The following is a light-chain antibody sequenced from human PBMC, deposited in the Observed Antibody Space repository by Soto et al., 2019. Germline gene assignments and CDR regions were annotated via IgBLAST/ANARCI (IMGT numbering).Light chain of an antibody. J-gene: IGLJ2*01. CDR3: MLYMGGGLVV. CDR1: SGSVSTTYY. CDR2: STN. Sequence: QTVVTQEPSFSVSPGGTVTLTCGLTSGSVSTTYYPSWYQQTPGQAPRTLIYSTNIRSSGGPDRFSDSIVGNKAGLTITGAEAEDESDYHCMLYMGGGLVVVGAGTKLTV. V-gene: IGLV8-61*01.